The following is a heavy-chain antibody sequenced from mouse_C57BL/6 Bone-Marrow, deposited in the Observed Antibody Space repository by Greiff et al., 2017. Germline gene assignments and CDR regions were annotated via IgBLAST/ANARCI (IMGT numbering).Heavy chain of an antibody. D-gene: IGHD1-1*01. CDR1: GYAFTNYL. CDR3: ARGGYYYGSRPWYFDV. J-gene: IGHJ1*03. Sequence: QVQLKQSGAELVRPGTSVKVSCKASGYAFTNYLIEWVKQRPGQGLEWIGVINPGSGGTNYNEKFKGKATLTADKSSSTAYMQLSSLTSEDSAVYFCARGGYYYGSRPWYFDVWGTGTTVTVSS. CDR2: INPGSGGT. V-gene: IGHV1-54*01.